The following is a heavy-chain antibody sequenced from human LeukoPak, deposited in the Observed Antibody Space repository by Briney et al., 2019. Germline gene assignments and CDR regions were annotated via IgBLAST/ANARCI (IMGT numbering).Heavy chain of an antibody. CDR3: ARVNEQQLAVDYFDY. CDR2: ISYDGSNK. J-gene: IGHJ4*02. V-gene: IGHV3-30-3*01. D-gene: IGHD6-6*01. CDR1: GFTFSSYA. Sequence: GGSLRLSCAASGFTFSSYAMQWVRQAPGKGLEWVAVISYDGSNKYYADSVKGRFTISRDNSKNTLYLQMNSLRAEDTAVYYCARVNEQQLAVDYFDYWGQGTLVTVSS.